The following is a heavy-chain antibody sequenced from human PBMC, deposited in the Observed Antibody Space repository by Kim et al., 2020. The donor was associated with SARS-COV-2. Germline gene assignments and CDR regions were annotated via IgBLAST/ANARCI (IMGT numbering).Heavy chain of an antibody. V-gene: IGHV3-43*01. CDR1: GFSFDVQT. J-gene: IGHJ4*01. CDR2: ITLDGGTT. D-gene: IGHD3-10*01. CDR3: AKAHYYGSGSRYFFDF. Sequence: GGSLRLSCAASGFSFDVQTMHWVRQAPGKGLEWVSLITLDGGTTYYADSVRGRFTISRDNDKNSLYLQMNSLRIEDSALYFCAKAHYYGSGSRYFFDFGGQGTLVTVSS.